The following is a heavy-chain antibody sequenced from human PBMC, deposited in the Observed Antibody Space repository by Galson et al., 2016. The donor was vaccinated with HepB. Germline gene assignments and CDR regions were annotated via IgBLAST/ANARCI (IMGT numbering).Heavy chain of an antibody. J-gene: IGHJ6*02. CDR2: VNLGAGT. CDR3: ARGLKRPYCTSASCYLKAMYV. CDR1: GGSFSDYY. Sequence: SETLSLTCVVHGGSFSDYYWSWIRQAPGGGLEWIGEVNLGAGTKYSPSLKSRVPISADTSKNHFSLNLTSVTAADPALYFCARGLKRPYCTSASCYLKAMYVWGQGTTVTVSS. D-gene: IGHD2-2*01. V-gene: IGHV4-34*01.